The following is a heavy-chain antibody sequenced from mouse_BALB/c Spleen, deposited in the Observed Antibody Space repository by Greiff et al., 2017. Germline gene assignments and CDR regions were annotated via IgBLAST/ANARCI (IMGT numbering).Heavy chain of an antibody. CDR3: ARPYEGYFDY. J-gene: IGHJ2*01. CDR2: IWAGGST. Sequence: QVQLKESGPGLVAPSQSLSITCNVSGFSLTSYGVHWVRQPPGKGLEWLGVIWAGGSTNYNSALMSRLSISKDNSKSQVFLKMNSLQTDDTAMYYCARPYEGYFDYWGQGTTLTVSS. V-gene: IGHV2-9*02. CDR1: GFSLTSYG. D-gene: IGHD2-3*01.